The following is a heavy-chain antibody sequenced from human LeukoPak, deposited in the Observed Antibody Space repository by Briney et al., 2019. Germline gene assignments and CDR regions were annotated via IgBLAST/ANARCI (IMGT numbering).Heavy chain of an antibody. CDR2: MNPNSGNT. V-gene: IGHV1-8*02. J-gene: IGHJ4*02. D-gene: IGHD3-10*01. CDR1: GYTFTSYG. Sequence: ASVKVSCKASGYTFTSYGISWVRQATGQGLEWMGWMNPNSGNTGYAQKFQGRVTMTRNTSISTAYMELSSLRSEDTAVYYCARGSSMGGSGSYYPLDYWGQGTLVTVSS. CDR3: ARGSSMGGSGSYYPLDY.